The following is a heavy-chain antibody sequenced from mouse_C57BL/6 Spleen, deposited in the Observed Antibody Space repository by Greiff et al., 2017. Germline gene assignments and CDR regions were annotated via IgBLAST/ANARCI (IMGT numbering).Heavy chain of an antibody. CDR3: ARMITTVVGEDY. V-gene: IGHV1-43*01. J-gene: IGHJ2*01. D-gene: IGHD1-1*01. CDR2: INPSTGGT. Sequence: VQLQQSGPELVKPGASVKISCKASGYSFTGYYMHWVKQSSEKSLEWIGEINPSTGGTSYNQKFKGKATLTVDKASSTAYMQRKSLTSEDSAVYYCARMITTVVGEDYWGQGTTLTVSS. CDR1: GYSFTGYY.